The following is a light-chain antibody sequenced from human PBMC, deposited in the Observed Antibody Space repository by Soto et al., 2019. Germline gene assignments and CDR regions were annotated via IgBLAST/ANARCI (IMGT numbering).Light chain of an antibody. Sequence: QLVLTQPAYVSGSPGQSITISCTGSSSDVGGYNSVSWYQQHPGQAPQLLIYDVSFRPSGISSRFSGSKSGSTASLTISGLQADDEADYYCSSYASSGTRVFGGGTKVTVL. V-gene: IGLV2-14*03. CDR3: SSYASSGTRV. J-gene: IGLJ2*01. CDR1: SSDVGGYNS. CDR2: DVS.